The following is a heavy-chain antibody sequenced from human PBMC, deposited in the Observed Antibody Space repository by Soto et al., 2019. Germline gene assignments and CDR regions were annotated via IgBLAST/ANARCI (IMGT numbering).Heavy chain of an antibody. CDR3: ARVSSSIVVVPDYSTDG. CDR2: ISGKNGKT. D-gene: IGHD2-15*01. Sequence: QVQLVQSGAEVKKPGASVKVSCKASGYTFISHGISWVRQAPGQGHEWMGWISGKNGKTNYAQKLQGRVTLTTDTSTSTAYMELSSLRSDDMAAYYCARVSSSIVVVPDYSTDGWGQGTTVTVSS. J-gene: IGHJ6*02. CDR1: GYTFISHG. V-gene: IGHV1-18*03.